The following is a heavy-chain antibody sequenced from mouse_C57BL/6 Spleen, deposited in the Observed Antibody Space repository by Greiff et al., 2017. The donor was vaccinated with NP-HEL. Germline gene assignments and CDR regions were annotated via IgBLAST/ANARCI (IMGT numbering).Heavy chain of an antibody. D-gene: IGHD1-1*01. V-gene: IGHV14-4*01. CDR1: GFNIKDDY. CDR3: TTDYGSSGYWYFDV. Sequence: EVKLMESGAELVRPGASVKLSCTASGFNIKDDYMHWVKQRPEQGLEWIGWIDPENGDTEYASKFQGKATITADTSSNTAYLQLSSLTSEDTAVYYGTTDYGSSGYWYFDVWGTGTTVTVSS. J-gene: IGHJ1*03. CDR2: IDPENGDT.